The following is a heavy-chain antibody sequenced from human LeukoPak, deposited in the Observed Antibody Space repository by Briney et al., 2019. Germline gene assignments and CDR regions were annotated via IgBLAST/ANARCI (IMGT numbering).Heavy chain of an antibody. CDR1: GGTFSSYA. V-gene: IGHV1-69*13. CDR3: AREAVSPGVEMATIFDY. J-gene: IGHJ4*02. CDR2: IIPIFGTA. Sequence: SVKVSCKASGGTFSSYAISWVRQAPGQGLEWIGGIIPIFGTANYAQKFQGRVTITADESTSTAYMELSSLRSEDTAVYYCAREAVSPGVEMATIFDYWGQGTLVTVSS. D-gene: IGHD5-24*01.